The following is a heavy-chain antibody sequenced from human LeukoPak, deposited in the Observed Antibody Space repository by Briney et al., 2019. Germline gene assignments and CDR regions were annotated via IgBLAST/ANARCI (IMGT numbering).Heavy chain of an antibody. J-gene: IGHJ4*02. CDR3: ARIGASSWYEDY. V-gene: IGHV3-21*04. Sequence: GGSLRLSCAASGFTFSSYSMNWVRQAPGKGLEWVSSISSSSSYIYYADSVKGRFTISRDNAKNSLYLQMNSLRAEDTAVYYCARIGASSWYEDYWGQGTLVTVSS. D-gene: IGHD6-13*01. CDR2: ISSSSSYI. CDR1: GFTFSSYS.